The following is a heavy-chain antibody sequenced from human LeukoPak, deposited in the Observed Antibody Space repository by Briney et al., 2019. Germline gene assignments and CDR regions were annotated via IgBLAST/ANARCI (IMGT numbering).Heavy chain of an antibody. CDR3: ARDDQTLLWFGELSTNTNWFDP. CDR1: GGSFSGYY. Sequence: SETLSLTCAVYGGSFSGYYWSWIRQPPGKGLEWIGEINHSGSTNYNPSLKSRVTISVDTSKNQFSLKLSSVTAADTAVYYCARDDQTLLWFGELSTNTNWFDPWGQGTLVTVSS. CDR2: INHSGST. D-gene: IGHD3-10*01. V-gene: IGHV4-34*01. J-gene: IGHJ5*02.